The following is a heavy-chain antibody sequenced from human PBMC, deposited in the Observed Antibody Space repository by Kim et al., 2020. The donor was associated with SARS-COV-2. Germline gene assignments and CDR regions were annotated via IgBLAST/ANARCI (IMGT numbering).Heavy chain of an antibody. CDR1: GFTFSSYG. J-gene: IGHJ4*02. CDR2: ISYDGSNK. Sequence: GGSLRLSCAASGFTFSSYGMHWVRQAPGKGLEWVAVISYDGSNKYYADSVKGRFTISRDNSKNTLYLQMNSLRAEDTAVYYCAKGTNYGDYFDYWGQGTLVTVSS. D-gene: IGHD3-10*01. V-gene: IGHV3-30*18. CDR3: AKGTNYGDYFDY.